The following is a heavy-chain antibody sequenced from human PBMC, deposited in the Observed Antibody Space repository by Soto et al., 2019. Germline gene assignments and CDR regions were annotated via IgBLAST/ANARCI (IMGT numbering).Heavy chain of an antibody. J-gene: IGHJ6*02. V-gene: IGHV4-30-4*01. Sequence: SETLSLTCTVSGGSISSGDYYWSWIRQPPGKGLEWIGYIYYSGSTYYNPSLKSRVTISVDTSKNQFSLKLSSVTAADTAVYYCARGKLRITIFGVVIPYYYYGMDVWGQGTTVTVSS. CDR2: IYYSGST. CDR1: GGSISSGDYY. D-gene: IGHD3-3*01. CDR3: ARGKLRITIFGVVIPYYYYGMDV.